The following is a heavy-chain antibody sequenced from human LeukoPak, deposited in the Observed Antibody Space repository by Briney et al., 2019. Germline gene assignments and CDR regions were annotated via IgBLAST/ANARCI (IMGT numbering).Heavy chain of an antibody. D-gene: IGHD5-18*01. CDR3: ARQKGGGGYSYGYAFDY. CDR2: IYPGDSDT. Sequence: GESLKISCKGSGYSFTSYWIGWVRQMPGKGLEWMGIIYPGDSDTRYSPSFQGQVTISAEKSISTAYMQWSSLKASDTAMYYCARQKGGGGYSYGYAFDYWGQGTLVTVSS. V-gene: IGHV5-51*01. J-gene: IGHJ4*02. CDR1: GYSFTSYW.